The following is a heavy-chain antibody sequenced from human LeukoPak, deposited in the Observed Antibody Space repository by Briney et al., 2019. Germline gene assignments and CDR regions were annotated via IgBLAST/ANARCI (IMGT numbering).Heavy chain of an antibody. Sequence: SETLSLTCAVYGGSLSGYYWSWIRQPPGKGLEWIGEINHSGSTNYNPSLKSRVTISVDTSKNQFSLKLSSVTAADTAVYYCARIHTAMALYYYYGMDVWGQGTTVTVSS. CDR3: ARIHTAMALYYYYGMDV. CDR2: INHSGST. D-gene: IGHD5-18*01. V-gene: IGHV4-34*01. CDR1: GGSLSGYY. J-gene: IGHJ6*02.